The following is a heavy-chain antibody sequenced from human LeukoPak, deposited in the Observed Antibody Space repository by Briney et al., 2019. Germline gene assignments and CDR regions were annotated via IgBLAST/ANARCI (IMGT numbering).Heavy chain of an antibody. CDR3: AREYGDFDY. V-gene: IGHV4-61*02. J-gene: IGHJ4*02. CDR1: GGSISSGGYS. Sequence: SQTLSLTCTVSGGSISSGGYSWSWIRQPAGKGLEWIGRINPSGSTNYNPSLKSRLTMSVDMSKSQFSLELSSVTAADTAIYYCAREYGDFDYWGQGTLVTVSS. D-gene: IGHD4-17*01. CDR2: INPSGST.